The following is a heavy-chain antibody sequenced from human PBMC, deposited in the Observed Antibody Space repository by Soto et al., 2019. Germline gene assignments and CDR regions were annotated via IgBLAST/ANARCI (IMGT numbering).Heavy chain of an antibody. D-gene: IGHD3-3*01. CDR2: IYWDDDK. CDR1: GFSLTTSGVG. V-gene: IGHV2-5*02. J-gene: IGHJ4*02. Sequence: QITLKESGPTVVKPTETLTLTCTFSGFSLTTSGVGVGWVRQSPGKAPEWLALIYWDDDKRYSTSLKSRLTITKDTSKNLVVLTMANVDPADAATYYCAHRLLRTVFGSVTTTAIYFDFWGQGTPVVVSS. CDR3: AHRLLRTVFGSVTTTAIYFDF.